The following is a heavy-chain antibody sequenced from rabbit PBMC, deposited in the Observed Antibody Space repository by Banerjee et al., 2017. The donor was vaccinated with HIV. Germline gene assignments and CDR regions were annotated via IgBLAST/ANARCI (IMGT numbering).Heavy chain of an antibody. CDR1: GFSFSSSYY. CDR2: IDAGYSGRT. Sequence: QSLEESGGDLVKPGASLTLTCTVSGFSFSSSYYMCWVRQAPGKGLEWIACIDAGYSGRTWYASWAKGRFTISKISSTTVTLQMTSLTAADTATYFCTRDPYYAGASVYNLWGPGTLVTVS. D-gene: IGHD4-2*01. CDR3: TRDPYYAGASVYNL. J-gene: IGHJ4*01. V-gene: IGHV1S40*01.